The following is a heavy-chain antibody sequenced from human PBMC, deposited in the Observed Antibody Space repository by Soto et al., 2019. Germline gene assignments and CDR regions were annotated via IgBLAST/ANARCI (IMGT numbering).Heavy chain of an antibody. D-gene: IGHD3-3*01. V-gene: IGHV2-26*01. CDR1: GFSLSNARMG. CDR2: IFSNDEK. CDR3: ARMGHYDFWSGYYFDY. Sequence: QVTLKESDPVLVKPTETLTLTCTVSGFSLSNARMGVSWIRQPPGKALEWLAHIFSNDEKSYSTSLKSRLTISKDTSKSQVVLTMTNMDPVDTATYYCARMGHYDFWSGYYFDYWGQGTLVTVSS. J-gene: IGHJ4*02.